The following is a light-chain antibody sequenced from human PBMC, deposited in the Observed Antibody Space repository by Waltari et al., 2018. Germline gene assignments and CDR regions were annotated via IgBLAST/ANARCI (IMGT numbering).Light chain of an antibody. CDR2: AAS. CDR3: QQLNSYPLS. CDR1: QGISSY. Sequence: IQLTQSPSSLSASVGDRVTITCRASQGISSYLAWYQQKPGKAPNLLISAASTLQSGVPSRFSGSGSGTDFTLTISSLQPEDFATYFCQQLNSYPLSSGGGSKVEIK. V-gene: IGKV1-9*01. J-gene: IGKJ4*01.